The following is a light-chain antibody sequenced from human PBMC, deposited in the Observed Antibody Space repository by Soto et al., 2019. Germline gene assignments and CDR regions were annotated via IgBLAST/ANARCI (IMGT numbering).Light chain of an antibody. CDR3: QHYYTYPYM. V-gene: IGKV1-5*01. CDR2: DAS. CDR1: QRIGSW. J-gene: IGKJ1*01. Sequence: DIQITQSPSTLSASVGDRVSITCLASQRIGSWLTWYQQKPGKVPKLLIYDASHLTSGVPSRFSGSGSGTEFTLSISSLQPDDFATYYCQHYYTYPYMFGQGTKVDIK.